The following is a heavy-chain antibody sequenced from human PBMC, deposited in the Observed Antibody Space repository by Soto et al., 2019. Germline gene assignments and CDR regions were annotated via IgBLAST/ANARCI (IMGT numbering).Heavy chain of an antibody. D-gene: IGHD6-13*01. CDR2: ISYDGSNK. CDR3: ARDRIYSSGWYDY. V-gene: IGHV3-30-3*01. Sequence: QVQLVESGGGVVQPGRSLRLSCAASGFTFSSYAMHWVRQAPGKGLEWVAVISYDGSNKYYADSVKGRFTISRDNSKNTRYLQMNSLRAEDTAVYYCARDRIYSSGWYDYWGQGTLVTVSS. J-gene: IGHJ4*02. CDR1: GFTFSSYA.